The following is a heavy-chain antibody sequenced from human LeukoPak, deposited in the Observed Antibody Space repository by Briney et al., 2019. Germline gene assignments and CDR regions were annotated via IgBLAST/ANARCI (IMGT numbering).Heavy chain of an antibody. CDR3: ARQAPYYYDSSGYYSYYYYMDV. D-gene: IGHD3-22*01. CDR2: IYPGDSDT. J-gene: IGHJ6*03. Sequence: GESLKISCKGSGYSFTTYWIGWVRQMPGKGLEWMGIIYPGDSDTRYSPSFQGQVTISADKSISTAYLQWSSLKASDTAMYYCARQAPYYYDSSGYYSYYYYMDVWGKGTTVTVSS. V-gene: IGHV5-51*01. CDR1: GYSFTTYW.